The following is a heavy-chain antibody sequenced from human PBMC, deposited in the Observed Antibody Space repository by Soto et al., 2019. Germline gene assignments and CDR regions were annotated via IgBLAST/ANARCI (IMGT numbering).Heavy chain of an antibody. CDR3: ARGYCSSTSCYTPGMDV. J-gene: IGHJ6*02. D-gene: IGHD2-2*02. V-gene: IGHV3-33*01. CDR1: GFTFSSYG. Sequence: GGSLRLSXAASGFTFSSYGMHWVRQAPGKGLEWVAVIWYDGSNKYYADSVKGRFTISRDNSKNTLYLQMNSLRAEDTAVYYCARGYCSSTSCYTPGMDVWGQGTTVTVSS. CDR2: IWYDGSNK.